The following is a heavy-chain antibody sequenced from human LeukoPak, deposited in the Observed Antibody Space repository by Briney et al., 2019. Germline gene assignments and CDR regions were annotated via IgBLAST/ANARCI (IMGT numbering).Heavy chain of an antibody. CDR1: GFTFSSYW. J-gene: IGHJ4*02. V-gene: IGHV3-7*01. Sequence: GGSLRLSCAASGFTFSSYWMSWVRQAPGKGLEWVANIKQDGSEKYYVDSVKGRFTISRDNAKNSLYLQMNSLRAEDTAVYYCARAYSGYDPPFDDWGQGTLVTVSS. CDR3: ARAYSGYDPPFDD. CDR2: IKQDGSEK. D-gene: IGHD5-12*01.